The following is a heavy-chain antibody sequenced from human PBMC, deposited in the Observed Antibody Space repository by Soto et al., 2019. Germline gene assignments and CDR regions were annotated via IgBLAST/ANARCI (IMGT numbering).Heavy chain of an antibody. CDR3: ARPHGGSSGWDNWFDP. CDR1: GGSISSVCYS. D-gene: IGHD6-25*01. J-gene: IGHJ5*02. V-gene: IGHV4-30-2*01. CDR2: IYHSGST. Sequence: PSETLSLTCAVSGGSISSVCYSWSWIRQPPGKGLEWIAYIYHSGSTYYNPSLKSRVTMSVDRSKNQFSLKLSSVTAADTAVYYCARPHGGSSGWDNWFDPWGQGTLVTVSS.